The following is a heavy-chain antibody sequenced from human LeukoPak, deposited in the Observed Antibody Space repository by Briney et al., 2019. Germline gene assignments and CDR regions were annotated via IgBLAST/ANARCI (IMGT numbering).Heavy chain of an antibody. CDR3: ARGQLELDY. CDR2: MNPNSGDT. CDR1: GYTFTSYD. V-gene: IGHV1-8*03. Sequence: ASVNVSCKASGYTFTSYDINWVRQATGQGLEWMGWMNPNSGDTGYAQKFQGRVTITKSTSISTAYMELTSLTSEDTAVYYCARGQLELDYWGQGTLVTVSS. D-gene: IGHD1-7*01. J-gene: IGHJ4*02.